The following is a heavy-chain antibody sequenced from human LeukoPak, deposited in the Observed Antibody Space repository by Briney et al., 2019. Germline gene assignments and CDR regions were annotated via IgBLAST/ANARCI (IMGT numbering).Heavy chain of an antibody. CDR2: ISYDGSNK. Sequence: PGGSLRLSCAASGLTFSSYGMHWVRQAPGKGLEWVAVISYDGSNKYYADSVKGRFTISRDNSKNTLYLQMNSLRAEDTAVYYCATLTDTMIADFDYWGQGTLVTVSS. D-gene: IGHD3-22*01. J-gene: IGHJ4*02. V-gene: IGHV3-30*03. CDR1: GLTFSSYG. CDR3: ATLTDTMIADFDY.